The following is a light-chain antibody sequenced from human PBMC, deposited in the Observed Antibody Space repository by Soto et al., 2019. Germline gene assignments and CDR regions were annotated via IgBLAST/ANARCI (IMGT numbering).Light chain of an antibody. Sequence: EIVLTQSPGTLSLSPGERATLSCRASQSVSSSYLAWYQQKPGQAPRLLIYGASSRATGIPDRFSGSGSGTDFTLTISRLEPEDCAVYYCQQYGSSIFTFGPGTKVDI. CDR1: QSVSSSY. CDR2: GAS. CDR3: QQYGSSIFT. V-gene: IGKV3-20*01. J-gene: IGKJ3*01.